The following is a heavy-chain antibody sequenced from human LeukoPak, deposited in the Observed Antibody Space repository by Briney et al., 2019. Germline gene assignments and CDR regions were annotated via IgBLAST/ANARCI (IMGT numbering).Heavy chain of an antibody. J-gene: IGHJ5*02. Sequence: GGSLRLSCAASGFTFSSYSMNWVRQAPGKGLEWVSSIGSSSSYIYYADSVKGRFTISRDNAKNSLYLQMNSLRAEDTAVYYCARGREKLDPWGQGTLVTVSS. CDR2: IGSSSSYI. CDR1: GFTFSSYS. CDR3: ARGREKLDP. V-gene: IGHV3-21*01.